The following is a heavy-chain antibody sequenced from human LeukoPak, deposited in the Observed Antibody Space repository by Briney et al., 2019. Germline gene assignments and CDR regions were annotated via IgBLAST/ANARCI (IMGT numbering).Heavy chain of an antibody. CDR1: GFTFSSYW. CDR2: INSDGSST. D-gene: IGHD2-21*02. J-gene: IGHJ3*02. V-gene: IGHV3-74*01. Sequence: GASLRLSCAASGFTFSSYWMHWVRQAPGKGLLWVSRINSDGSSTSYADSVKGRFTISRDNAKNTLYLQMNSLRAEDTAVHYCARHGGYCGGDCHDAFDIWGQGTMVTVSS. CDR3: ARHGGYCGGDCHDAFDI.